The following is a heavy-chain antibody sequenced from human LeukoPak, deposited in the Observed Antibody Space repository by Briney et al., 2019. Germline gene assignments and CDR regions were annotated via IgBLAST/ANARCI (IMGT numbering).Heavy chain of an antibody. J-gene: IGHJ4*02. Sequence: SETLSLTCTVSGGSISSSDYYWVWIRQPPGKGLEWIGRIYSSGNTYYNPSLKSRVTISVDTSKNQFSLKLSSVTAADTAVYYCARAAYYYDSSGYYPVLYYFDYWGQGTLVTVSS. CDR1: GGSISSSDYY. CDR3: ARAAYYYDSSGYYPVLYYFDY. D-gene: IGHD3-22*01. V-gene: IGHV4-39*07. CDR2: IYSSGNT.